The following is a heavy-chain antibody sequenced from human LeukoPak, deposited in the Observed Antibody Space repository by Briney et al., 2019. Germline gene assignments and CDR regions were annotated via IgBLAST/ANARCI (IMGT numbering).Heavy chain of an antibody. CDR1: GFTFNNHA. Sequence: HPGGSLRLSCAASGFTFNNHAMSWVRQAPGKGLEWVSRITGDGSTTYYADSVKGRFTFSRDNSKNTLYLQMNSLRADDTAVYYCAKDGGEYYDILTGYYPRLYYMDVWGKGTTVTISS. CDR3: AKDGGEYYDILTGYYPRLYYMDV. D-gene: IGHD3-9*01. V-gene: IGHV3-23*01. J-gene: IGHJ6*03. CDR2: ITGDGSTT.